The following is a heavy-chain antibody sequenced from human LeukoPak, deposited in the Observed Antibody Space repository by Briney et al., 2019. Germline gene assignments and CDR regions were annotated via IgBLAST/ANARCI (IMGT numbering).Heavy chain of an antibody. CDR3: GRGTKEKYFDL. CDR1: GGSFSGYY. J-gene: IGHJ2*01. CDR2: INHSGST. V-gene: IGHV4-34*01. Sequence: SETLSLTCAVYGGSFSGYYWSWIRQPPGKGLEWIGEINHSGSTTYNPSPKKRVITSAGTSNNHFSLKLSAVTGADAAVYYFGRGTKEKYFDLWGSGTLVTVSS.